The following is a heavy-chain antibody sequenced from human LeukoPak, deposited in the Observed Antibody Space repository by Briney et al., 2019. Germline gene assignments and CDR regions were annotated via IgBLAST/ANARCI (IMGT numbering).Heavy chain of an antibody. CDR3: ARGTPGLIVVVPAARRGSWFDP. V-gene: IGHV4-34*01. J-gene: IGHJ5*02. Sequence: PSETLSLTCAVYGGSFSGYYWSWIRQPPGKGLEWIGEVNHSGSTNYNPSLKSRVTISVDTSKNQFSLKLSSVTAADTAVYYCARGTPGLIVVVPAARRGSWFDPWGQGTLVTVSS. CDR1: GGSFSGYY. D-gene: IGHD2-2*01. CDR2: VNHSGST.